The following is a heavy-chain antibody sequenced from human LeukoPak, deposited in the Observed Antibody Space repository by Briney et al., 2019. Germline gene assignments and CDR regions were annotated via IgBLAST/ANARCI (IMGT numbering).Heavy chain of an antibody. CDR1: GFTVSSNY. D-gene: IGHD3-22*01. CDR2: IYSGGSK. V-gene: IGHV3-53*01. Sequence: SGGSLRLSCAASGFTVSSNYMSWVRQAPGKGLEWVSVIYSGGSKYYAESVKGRFTISRDNSKNTLYLQMNSLRVEDTAVYYCARALYYDTPAFDIWGQGTMVTVSS. CDR3: ARALYYDTPAFDI. J-gene: IGHJ3*02.